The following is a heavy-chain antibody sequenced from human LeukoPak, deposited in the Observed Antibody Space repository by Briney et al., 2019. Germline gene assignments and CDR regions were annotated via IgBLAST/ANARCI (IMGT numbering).Heavy chain of an antibody. CDR1: GGSIGSSTYY. Sequence: SETLSLTCSVSGGSIGSSTYYWGWIRQPRGKGLEWIGSIYYSGSTYYNPSLKSRVTISVDTSKNQFSLKLSSVTAADTAVYYCARPEVGATRGLDYWGQGTLVTASS. CDR2: IYYSGST. CDR3: ARPEVGATRGLDY. J-gene: IGHJ4*02. V-gene: IGHV4-39*01. D-gene: IGHD1-26*01.